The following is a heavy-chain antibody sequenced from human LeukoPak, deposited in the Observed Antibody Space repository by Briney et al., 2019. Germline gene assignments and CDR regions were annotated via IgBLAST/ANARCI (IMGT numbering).Heavy chain of an antibody. CDR1: GGSISSSSYY. CDR2: IYYSGST. D-gene: IGHD2-15*01. V-gene: IGHV4-39*01. J-gene: IGHJ1*01. CDR3: ARQLVVLGYCSGGSCYPEYFQH. Sequence: SETLSLTCTVSGGSISSSSYYWGWIRQPPGKGLEWIGSIYYSGSTYYNPSLKSRVTISVDTSKNQFSLKLSSVTAADTAVYYCARQLVVLGYCSGGSCYPEYFQHWGQGTLVTVSS.